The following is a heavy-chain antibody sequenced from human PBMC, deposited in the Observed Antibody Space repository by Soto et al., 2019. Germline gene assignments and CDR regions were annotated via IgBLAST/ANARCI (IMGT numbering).Heavy chain of an antibody. J-gene: IGHJ4*02. D-gene: IGHD2-8*01. V-gene: IGHV1-69*13. CDR3: ARVVSCTNSVCYPPSRPFDY. CDR2: IIPIFGTA. Sequence: VASVKVSCKASGGTFSSYAISWVRQAPGQGLEWMGGIIPIFGTANYAQKFQGRVTITADESTSTAYMELSSLRSEDTAVYYSARVVSCTNSVCYPPSRPFDYCVQGTLVIVS. CDR1: GGTFSSYA.